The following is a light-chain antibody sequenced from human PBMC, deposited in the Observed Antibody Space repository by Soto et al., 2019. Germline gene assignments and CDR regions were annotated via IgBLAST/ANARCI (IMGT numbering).Light chain of an antibody. J-gene: IGKJ4*01. Sequence: EIVLTQSPGTLSLSPGERATLSCRASQSVSSSYLAWYQQKPGQAPRLLIYGASSRATGIPDRFSGSGSGTDCTLTISILEPADFAVYYCQQSGTFGGGTKVEIK. CDR3: QQSGT. CDR2: GAS. CDR1: QSVSSSY. V-gene: IGKV3-20*01.